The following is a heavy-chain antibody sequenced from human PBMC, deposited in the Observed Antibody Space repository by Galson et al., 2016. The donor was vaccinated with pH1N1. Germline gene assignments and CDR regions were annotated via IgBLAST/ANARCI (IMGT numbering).Heavy chain of an antibody. J-gene: IGHJ4*02. CDR1: GYSFSSHW. Sequence: QSGAEVKKPGESLKISCQGSGYSFSSHWIGWVRQMPGKGLEWMGIIYPDDSDTKYSPSFQGQVTFSADKSINTAYLQWSSLKASDTAMYFCARRSAVAGVDYWGQGTLVTVSS. D-gene: IGHD6-19*01. V-gene: IGHV5-51*01. CDR2: IYPDDSDT. CDR3: ARRSAVAGVDY.